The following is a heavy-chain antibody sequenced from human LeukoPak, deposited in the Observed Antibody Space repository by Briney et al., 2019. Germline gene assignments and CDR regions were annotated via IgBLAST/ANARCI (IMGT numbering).Heavy chain of an antibody. V-gene: IGHV1-2*02. CDR3: ARKSVAGYDILTGYYRYYFDY. CDR1: GYTFTGYY. D-gene: IGHD3-9*01. Sequence: ASVKVSCKASGYTFTGYYMHWVRQAPGQGLEWMGWINPNSGGTNYAQKFQGRVTMTRDTSISTAYMELSRLRSDDTAVYYCARKSVAGYDILTGYYRYYFDYWGQGTLVTVSS. CDR2: INPNSGGT. J-gene: IGHJ4*02.